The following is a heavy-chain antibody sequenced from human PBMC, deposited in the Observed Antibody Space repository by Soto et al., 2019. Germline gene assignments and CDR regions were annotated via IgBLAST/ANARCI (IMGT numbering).Heavy chain of an antibody. CDR3: ARPKGGLDSSYYYYGMDV. Sequence: PSETLSLTCTVSGGSISSSSYYWGWIRQPPGKGLEWIGSIYYSGSTYYNPSLKSRVTISVDTSKNQFSLKLSSVTAADTAVYYCARPKGGLDSSYYYYGMDVWGQGTTVTVSS. CDR2: IYYSGST. J-gene: IGHJ6*02. D-gene: IGHD6-19*01. CDR1: GGSISSSSYY. V-gene: IGHV4-39*01.